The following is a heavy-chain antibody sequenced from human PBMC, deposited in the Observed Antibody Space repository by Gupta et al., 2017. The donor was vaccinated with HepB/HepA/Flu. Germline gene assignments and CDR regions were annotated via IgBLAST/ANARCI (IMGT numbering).Heavy chain of an antibody. CDR2: ISGSGGST. J-gene: IGHJ6*02. CDR1: GFTFSSYA. V-gene: IGHV3-23*01. Sequence: EVQLLESGGVLVQPGGSLRLSCAASGFTFSSYAMSWVRQAPRKGLEWVSAISGSGGSTYYADSVKGRFTISRDNSKNTLYLQMNSLRAEDTAVYYCAWGVGAMYYYYYGMDVWGQGTTVTVSS. CDR3: AWGVGAMYYYYYGMDV. D-gene: IGHD1-26*01.